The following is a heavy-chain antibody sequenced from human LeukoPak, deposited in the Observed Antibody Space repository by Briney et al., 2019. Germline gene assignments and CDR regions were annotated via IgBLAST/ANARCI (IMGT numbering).Heavy chain of an antibody. CDR3: AKEPSYFDY. CDR2: ISYDGSNK. V-gene: IGHV3-30*18. CDR1: GFTFSSYG. J-gene: IGHJ4*02. Sequence: GGSLRLSCAASGFTFSSYGMHWVRQAPGKGLEWVAVISYDGSNKYYADSVKGRFTISRDNSKNTLYLQMNSLRAEDTAVYYCAKEPSYFDYWGQGTLATVSS.